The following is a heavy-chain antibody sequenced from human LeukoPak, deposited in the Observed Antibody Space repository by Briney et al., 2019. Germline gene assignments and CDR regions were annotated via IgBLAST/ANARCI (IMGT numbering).Heavy chain of an antibody. D-gene: IGHD2-15*01. J-gene: IGHJ4*02. V-gene: IGHV4-4*02. CDR1: GGSISSSNW. CDR2: IYHSGST. Sequence: PSGTLSLTCAVSGGSISSSNWWSWVRPPPGKGLEWIGEIYHSGSTNYNPSLKSRVTISVDKSKNQFSLKLSSVTAADTAVYYCASREGYCSGGSCYRWGYWGQGTLVTVSS. CDR3: ASREGYCSGGSCYRWGY.